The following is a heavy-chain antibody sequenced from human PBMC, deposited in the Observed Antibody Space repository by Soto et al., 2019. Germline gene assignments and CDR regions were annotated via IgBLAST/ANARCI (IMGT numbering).Heavy chain of an antibody. CDR1: GGSISSYY. Sequence: PSETLSLTCTVSGGSISSYYWSWIRQPPGKGLEWIGYIYYSGSTNYNPSLKSRVTISVDTSKNQFSLKLSSVTAADTAVYYCARLPKVWFGAGYYGMDVWGQGTTVTVS. V-gene: IGHV4-59*01. J-gene: IGHJ6*02. CDR2: IYYSGST. CDR3: ARLPKVWFGAGYYGMDV. D-gene: IGHD3-10*01.